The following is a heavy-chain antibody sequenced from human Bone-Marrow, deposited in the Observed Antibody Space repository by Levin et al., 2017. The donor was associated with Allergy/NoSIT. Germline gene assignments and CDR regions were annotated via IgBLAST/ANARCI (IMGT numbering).Heavy chain of an antibody. D-gene: IGHD3-16*01. CDR3: AREGYYGSEKEDAFDI. Sequence: GSLRLSCAVSSDSISSTSHYWGWIRQPPGTGLEWIGSIYYSGNTYYDPSLKSRVTISVDTSKNQFSLKLRSVTAADTAVYYCAREGYYGSEKEDAFDIWGQGTLVIVSS. J-gene: IGHJ3*02. CDR2: IYYSGNT. CDR1: SDSISSTSHY. V-gene: IGHV4-39*01.